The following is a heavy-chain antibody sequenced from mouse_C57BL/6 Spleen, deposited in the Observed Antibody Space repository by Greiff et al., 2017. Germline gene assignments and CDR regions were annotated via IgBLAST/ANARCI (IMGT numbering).Heavy chain of an antibody. Sequence: VQLQQSDAELVKPGASVQISCKVSGYTFTDHTIHWMKQRPDQGLEWIGYIYPRDGSTKYNEKFKGQATLTADKSSSTAYMQHNSLTTEDSAVYFCARPGTTAGFDVWGTGTTVTVSS. CDR1: GYTFTDHT. V-gene: IGHV1-78*01. CDR2: IYPRDGST. CDR3: ARPGTTAGFDV. J-gene: IGHJ1*03. D-gene: IGHD1-2*01.